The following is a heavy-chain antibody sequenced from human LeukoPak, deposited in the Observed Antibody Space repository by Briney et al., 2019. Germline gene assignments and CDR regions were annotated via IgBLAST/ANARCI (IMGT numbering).Heavy chain of an antibody. CDR3: ARVWPVVGNGFDY. CDR2: ISYDGSNK. V-gene: IGHV3-30-3*01. D-gene: IGHD6-19*01. CDR1: GFTFSSYA. J-gene: IGHJ4*02. Sequence: GGSLRLSCAASGFTFSSYAMHWVRQAPGKGLEWVAVISYDGSNKYYADSVKGRFTISRDNSKNTLYLQMNSLRAEDTAVYYCARVWPVVGNGFDYWGQGTLVTVSS.